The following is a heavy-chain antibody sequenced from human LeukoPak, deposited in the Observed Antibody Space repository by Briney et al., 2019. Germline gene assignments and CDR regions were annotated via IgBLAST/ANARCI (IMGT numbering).Heavy chain of an antibody. J-gene: IGHJ4*02. Sequence: PGGSLRLSCAASGFTFSSYGMHWVRKAPGKGLEWVAVISYDGSNKYYADSVKGRFTISRDNSKNTLYLQMNSLRAEDTAVYYCAKDLGSYCSSTSCYAGEGFDYWGQGTLVTVSS. CDR1: GFTFSSYG. D-gene: IGHD2-2*01. V-gene: IGHV3-30*18. CDR2: ISYDGSNK. CDR3: AKDLGSYCSSTSCYAGEGFDY.